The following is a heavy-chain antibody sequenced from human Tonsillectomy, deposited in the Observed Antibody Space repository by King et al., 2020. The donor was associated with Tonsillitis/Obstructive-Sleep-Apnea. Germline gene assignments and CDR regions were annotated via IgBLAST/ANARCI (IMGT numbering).Heavy chain of an antibody. CDR3: ARGRTTWTPFDT. CDR1: GGSISSGGYY. Sequence: HVQLQESGPGLVKPSQTLSLTCTVSGGSISSGGYYWTWIRQHPGKGLELVGYIYSSGSTYYNPSLKSLPTISVDTSKNHFSLKLSSVTAADMAVYYCARGRTTWTPFDTWGQGTMVTVSS. V-gene: IGHV4-31*01. J-gene: IGHJ3*02. D-gene: IGHD4-17*01. CDR2: IYSSGST.